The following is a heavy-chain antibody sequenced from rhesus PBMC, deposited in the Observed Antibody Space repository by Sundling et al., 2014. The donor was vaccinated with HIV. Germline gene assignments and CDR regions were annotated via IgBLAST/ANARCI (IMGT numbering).Heavy chain of an antibody. V-gene: IGHV4S9*01. D-gene: IGHD1-26*01. CDR1: GGSISGIDY. CDR3: ARERFGITGTSFGLDS. Sequence: QVQLQESGPGLVKPSETLSLTCAVSGGSISGIDYWTWIRQPPGKGLEWIGNIYGNSASTSYNSSLKSRVTISKDTSKSQFFLMLTSVTAADTAVYFCARERFGITGTSFGLDSWGQGAVVIVSS. CDR2: IYGNSAST. J-gene: IGHJ6*01.